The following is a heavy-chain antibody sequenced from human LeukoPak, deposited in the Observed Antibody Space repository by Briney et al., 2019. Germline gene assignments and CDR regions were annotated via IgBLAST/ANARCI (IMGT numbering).Heavy chain of an antibody. D-gene: IGHD3-16*01. V-gene: IGHV4-59*11. Sequence: SETLSLTCTVSGGSISGPYWSWVRQPPGKGLEWIGDVYYSGSTHQNPSLKGRVTISVDTSKNQFSLKLRSVTAADTAVYYCARVMGDLASLYHMDVWGKGTTVTVSS. CDR1: GGSISGPY. CDR3: ARVMGDLASLYHMDV. J-gene: IGHJ6*03. CDR2: VYYSGST.